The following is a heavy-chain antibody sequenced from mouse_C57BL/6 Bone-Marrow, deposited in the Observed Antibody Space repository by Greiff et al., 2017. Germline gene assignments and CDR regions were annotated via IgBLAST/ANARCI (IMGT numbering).Heavy chain of an antibody. D-gene: IGHD2-3*01. Sequence: VQLQQSGPELVKPGASVKISCKASGYSFTGYYMNWVKQSPEKSLEWIGEINPSTGGTTYNQKFKAKATLTVDKSSSTAYMQLKSLTSEDSAVYYGARGMIYAMDYWGQGTSVTVSS. V-gene: IGHV1-42*01. CDR3: ARGMIYAMDY. CDR1: GYSFTGYY. J-gene: IGHJ4*01. CDR2: INPSTGGT.